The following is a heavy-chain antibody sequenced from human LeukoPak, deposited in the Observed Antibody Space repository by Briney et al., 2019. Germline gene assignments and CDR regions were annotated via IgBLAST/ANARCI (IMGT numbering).Heavy chain of an antibody. CDR3: ARAYYDILTGYFMGGSYYYMDV. CDR2: IYYSGST. V-gene: IGHV4-59*01. D-gene: IGHD3-9*01. CDR1: GGSISSYY. J-gene: IGHJ6*03. Sequence: SETLSLTCTVSGGSISSYYWSWIRRPPGKGLEWIGYIYYSGSTNYNPSLKSRVTISVDTSRNQFSLKLSSVTAADTAVYYCARAYYDILTGYFMGGSYYYMDVWGKGTTVTISS.